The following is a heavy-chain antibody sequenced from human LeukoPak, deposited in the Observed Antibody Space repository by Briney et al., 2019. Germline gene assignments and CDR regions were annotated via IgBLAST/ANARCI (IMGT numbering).Heavy chain of an antibody. CDR3: ARDSEYYYGSGSYYRTSHFDY. J-gene: IGHJ4*02. V-gene: IGHV3-9*01. CDR1: GFTFDDYA. Sequence: GGSLRLSCAASGFTFDDYAMHWVRQAPGKGLKWSSGISWISVTLGYADSVKGRFTISRDNAKNSLYLQMNSLRAEDTALYHCARDSEYYYGSGSYYRTSHFDYWGQGTLVTVSS. CDR2: ISWISVTL. D-gene: IGHD3-10*01.